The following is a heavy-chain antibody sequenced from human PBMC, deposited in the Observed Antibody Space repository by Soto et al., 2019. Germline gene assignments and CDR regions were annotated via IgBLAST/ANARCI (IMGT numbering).Heavy chain of an antibody. Sequence: ESLRLSGAVSGFTFSDYAMSWVRQAAGAGLGWVSGISASDTSTYYADSVKGRFTISRDNSKNTLYLQMSSLRAEDTAVYYCAKCGGLGTPRGRGSCYCPIDYWGQGAPGSVSS. CDR3: AKCGGLGTPRGRGSCYCPIDY. J-gene: IGHJ4*02. CDR1: GFTFSDYA. D-gene: IGHD2-15*01. V-gene: IGHV3-23*01. CDR2: ISASDTST.